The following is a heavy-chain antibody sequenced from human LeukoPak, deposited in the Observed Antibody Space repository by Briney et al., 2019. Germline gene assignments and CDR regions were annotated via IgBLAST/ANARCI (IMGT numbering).Heavy chain of an antibody. V-gene: IGHV4-39*07. CDR3: ASTTSIAAAAGDY. J-gene: IGHJ4*02. D-gene: IGHD6-13*01. Sequence: PSETLSLTCTVSGGSISSSSYYWGWVRQPPGKGLEWIGNIFYRGGTYYSPSLKSRVTISLDMSRNEFSLKLSSVTAADTAVYYCASTTSIAAAAGDYWGQGTLVTVSS. CDR1: GGSISSSSYY. CDR2: IFYRGGT.